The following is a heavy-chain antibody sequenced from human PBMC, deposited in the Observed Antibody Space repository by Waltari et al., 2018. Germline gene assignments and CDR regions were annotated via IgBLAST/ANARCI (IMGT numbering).Heavy chain of an antibody. D-gene: IGHD2-21*02. CDR3: AKRLFTSCGGGDCYSGADF. CDR2: IAYDGKRT. J-gene: IGHJ4*02. V-gene: IGHV3-30*18. CDR1: GFNLSNSG. Sequence: QVQLVESGGGVVQPGRSMRLGCTAPGFNLSNSGMHWVRQAPGKGLQWVAAIAYDGKRTYYADAAKDRFTISRNHSTNTVYLQMNNLRPDDTAVYFCAKRLFTSCGGGDCYSGADFWGLGTLVSVSS.